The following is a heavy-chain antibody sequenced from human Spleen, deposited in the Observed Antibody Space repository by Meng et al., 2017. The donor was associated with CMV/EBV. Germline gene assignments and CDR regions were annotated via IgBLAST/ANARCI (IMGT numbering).Heavy chain of an antibody. CDR3: ARAFPYTSSSVLNYYYYYGMDV. CDR2: INRRGSA. J-gene: IGHJ6*02. Sequence: SETLSLTCAVYGGSFSGYYWSWIRQPPGKGLEWIGEINRRGSANHNLSLKSRVTLSVDTSKNQFSLKLNSVTAADTAVYYCARAFPYTSSSVLNYYYYYGMDVWGQGTTVTVSS. CDR1: GGSFSGYY. D-gene: IGHD6-6*01. V-gene: IGHV4-34*01.